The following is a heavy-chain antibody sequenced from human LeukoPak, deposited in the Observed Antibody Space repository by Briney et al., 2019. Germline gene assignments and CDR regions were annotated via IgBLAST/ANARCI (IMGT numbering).Heavy chain of an antibody. V-gene: IGHV1-2*02. CDR2: INPNSGGT. Sequence: ASVKVSCKASGYTFTGQHMHWVRQAPGQGLEWMGWINPNSGGTKYAQKFQGRVTMTRDTSISTAYMELTSLRSDDTAVYYCARDGDNSGYPASSSSRLDPWGQGTLVTVSS. CDR1: GYTFTGQH. D-gene: IGHD3-22*01. J-gene: IGHJ5*02. CDR3: ARDGDNSGYPASSSSRLDP.